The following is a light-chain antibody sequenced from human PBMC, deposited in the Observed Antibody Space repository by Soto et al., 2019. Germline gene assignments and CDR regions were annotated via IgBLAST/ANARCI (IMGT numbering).Light chain of an antibody. CDR3: QHLHTYPYT. CDR2: AAS. V-gene: IGKV3-15*01. CDR1: QSVRNN. J-gene: IGKJ2*01. Sequence: EIVMSQSPATLSVNPGERATLSCRASQSVRNNLAWYQQKPGQAPRLLIYAASTRPAGVPARFSGTGSGTEFTLTITSLQSEDFAVYYCQHLHTYPYTFGQGTKLEIK.